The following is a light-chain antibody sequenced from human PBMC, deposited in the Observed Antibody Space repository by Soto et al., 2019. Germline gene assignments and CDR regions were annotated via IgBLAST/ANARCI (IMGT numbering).Light chain of an antibody. J-gene: IGLJ1*01. CDR1: SSDIGAYDY. V-gene: IGLV2-14*01. CDR2: EVN. Sequence: QSALTLPASLSGSPGQSITISCTGTSSDIGAYDYVSWFQQHPGEAPKLMISEVNNRPSGVSNRFSGSKSGNTAYLTISGLPVEDEAEYFGGSFTTTRTYVFGMGTKVTVL. CDR3: GSFTTTRTYV.